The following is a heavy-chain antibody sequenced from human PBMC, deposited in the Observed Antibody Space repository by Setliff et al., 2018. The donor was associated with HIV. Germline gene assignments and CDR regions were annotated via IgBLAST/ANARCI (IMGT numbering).Heavy chain of an antibody. CDR3: ARTVPHSAAQDAFDI. J-gene: IGHJ3*02. Sequence: SETLSLTCAVSGYSISTNVWWGWIRQPPGKGLAWIGYISNSGKIYYDPSLNSRVTLSADTSKNQLSLKLTSVTAEDTGVYYCARTVPHSAAQDAFDIWGQGTVVTVSS. CDR2: ISNSGKI. CDR1: GYSISTNVW. D-gene: IGHD4-4*01. V-gene: IGHV4-28*05.